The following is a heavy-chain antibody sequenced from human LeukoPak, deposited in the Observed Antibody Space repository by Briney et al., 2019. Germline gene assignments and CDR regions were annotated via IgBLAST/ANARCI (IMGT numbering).Heavy chain of an antibody. V-gene: IGHV4-61*01. J-gene: IGHJ4*02. CDR1: GGSVSSDSYY. Sequence: SETLSLTCTVSGGSVSSDSYYWSWIRQPPGKGLEWIGHISYGGTTNYNPSLKSRVIISIDVSQNRFSLKLSSVTAADTAGYYCAGAPNPTVFDYWGQGPLATVSS. CDR2: ISYGGTT. CDR3: AGAPNPTVFDY. D-gene: IGHD2-21*02.